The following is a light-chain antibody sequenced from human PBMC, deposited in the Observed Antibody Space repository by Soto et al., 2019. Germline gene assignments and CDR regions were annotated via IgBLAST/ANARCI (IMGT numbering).Light chain of an antibody. V-gene: IGKV1-5*03. CDR3: HQYNSYSYT. Sequence: DIQMTQSQSTLSASVGDRVTITCRASQSISSCLAWYQQKPGKAPKLLIYKASSLEIGVPSRFSGSGSVTEFTLTISSLQPDDFATDYGHQYNSYSYTFGQGTQLEIK. CDR1: QSISSC. J-gene: IGKJ2*01. CDR2: KAS.